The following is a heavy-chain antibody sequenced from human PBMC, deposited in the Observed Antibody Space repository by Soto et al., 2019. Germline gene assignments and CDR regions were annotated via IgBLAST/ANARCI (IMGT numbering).Heavy chain of an antibody. Sequence: EVQLVESGGGLVQPGGSLRLSCAVSGFILSDHYMDWVRQAPGKGLGWVARSRNKANGYTTEYAASVKGRFTISRDDSKNSLYLQMHSLKTADTAVYYCVREPQLTSVTAFDYWGQGTLVTVSS. CDR2: SRNKANGYTT. J-gene: IGHJ4*02. CDR1: GFILSDHY. V-gene: IGHV3-72*01. CDR3: VREPQLTSVTAFDY. D-gene: IGHD2-21*02.